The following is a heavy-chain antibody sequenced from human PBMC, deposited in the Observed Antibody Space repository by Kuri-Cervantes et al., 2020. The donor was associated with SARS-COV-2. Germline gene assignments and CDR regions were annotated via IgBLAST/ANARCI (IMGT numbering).Heavy chain of an antibody. CDR3: ANNGPKGYCSSTSCYIGGFQH. D-gene: IGHD2-2*02. Sequence: GESLKISCAASGFTFTTYSMTWVRQTPGKGLEWVSSISSSSSQRYYVDSVKGRFTISRDNAKNSLYLQMNSLRAEDTAVYYCANNGPKGYCSSTSCYIGGFQHWGQGTLVTVSS. J-gene: IGHJ1*01. CDR1: GFTFTTYS. CDR2: ISSSSSQR. V-gene: IGHV3-21*01.